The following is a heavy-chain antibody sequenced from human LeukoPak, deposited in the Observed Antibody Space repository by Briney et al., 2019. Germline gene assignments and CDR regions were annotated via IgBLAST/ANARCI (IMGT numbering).Heavy chain of an antibody. Sequence: GGSLRFSCAASGFTFSSYGMHWVRQAAGKGLEWVAVIWYDGSKKYYADSVKDRFTISGDNSKNTLYVQMNSLRADDTAVYYCSKARSSSGYFFEHWGQATLATVSS. CDR3: SKARSSSGYFFEH. CDR2: IWYDGSKK. D-gene: IGHD3-10*01. CDR1: GFTFSSYG. J-gene: IGHJ4*02. V-gene: IGHV3-33*06.